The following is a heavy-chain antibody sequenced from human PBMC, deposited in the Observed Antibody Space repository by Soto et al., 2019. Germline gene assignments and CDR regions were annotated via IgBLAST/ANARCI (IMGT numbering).Heavy chain of an antibody. CDR2: IAVGSGNT. J-gene: IGHJ6*03. V-gene: IGHV1-58*01. Sequence: ASVKVSCKASGFTFSSSALQWVRQARGQRLEWIGWIAVGSGNTNYAQKFQERVTITRDMSTSIAYMELNSLRSDDTAVYYCAARRSRDHYMDVWGKGTTVTVSS. CDR1: GFTFSSSA. D-gene: IGHD2-2*01. CDR3: AARRSRDHYMDV.